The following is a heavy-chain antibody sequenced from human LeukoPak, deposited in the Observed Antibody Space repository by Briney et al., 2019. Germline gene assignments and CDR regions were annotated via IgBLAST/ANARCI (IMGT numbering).Heavy chain of an antibody. CDR2: IYYSGST. CDR3: ARVKRSSIVVVPAAPYYFDY. J-gene: IGHJ4*02. CDR1: GGSISSSSYY. Sequence: SETLSLTCTVSGGSISSSSYYWGWIRQPPGKGLEWIGSIYYSGSTYYNPSLKSRVTISVDTSKNQFSLKLSSVTAADTAVYYCARVKRSSIVVVPAAPYYFDYWGQGTLVTVSS. D-gene: IGHD2-2*01. V-gene: IGHV4-39*01.